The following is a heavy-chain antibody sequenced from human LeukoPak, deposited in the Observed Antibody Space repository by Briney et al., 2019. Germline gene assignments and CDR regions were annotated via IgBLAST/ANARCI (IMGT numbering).Heavy chain of an antibody. J-gene: IGHJ4*02. CDR1: GFTFSTYS. V-gene: IGHV3-21*01. D-gene: IGHD6-13*01. CDR3: ARVLAAAFDF. Sequence: GGSLRLSCAASGFTFSTYSMNWVRQAPGKGLEWVSSISSSSGYIYYADSVKGRFTISRDNAKNSLYLQMNSLRVEDTAVYYCARVLAAAFDFWGQGTLVTVSS. CDR2: ISSSSGYI.